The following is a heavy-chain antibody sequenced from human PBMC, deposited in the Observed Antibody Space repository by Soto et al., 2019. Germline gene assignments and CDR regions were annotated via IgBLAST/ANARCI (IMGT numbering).Heavy chain of an antibody. Sequence: GESLKISCKGSGYSFTTYWIGWVRQMPGKGLEWMGIIYLGDSDTTYSPSFQGQVTISVDKSISTAYLQWSSLKASDTAMYYCARLGLASNSDYYYYGMDVWGQGTTVTVSS. J-gene: IGHJ6*02. CDR1: GYSFTTYW. CDR2: IYLGDSDT. CDR3: ARLGLASNSDYYYYGMDV. D-gene: IGHD3-10*01. V-gene: IGHV5-51*01.